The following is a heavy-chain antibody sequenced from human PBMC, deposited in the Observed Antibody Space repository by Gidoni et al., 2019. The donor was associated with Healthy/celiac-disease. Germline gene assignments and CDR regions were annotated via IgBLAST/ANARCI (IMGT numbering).Heavy chain of an antibody. V-gene: IGHV2-5*01. J-gene: IGHJ2*01. CDR1: GFSLSTSGVG. Sequence: SGFSLSTSGVGVGWIRQPPGKALEWLALIYWNDDKRYSPSLKSRLTITKDTSKNQVVLTMTNMDPVDTATYYCAHRHVPPHGGNSYWYFDLWGRGTLVTVSS. CDR3: AHRHVPPHGGNSYWYFDL. CDR2: IYWNDDK. D-gene: IGHD2-21*02.